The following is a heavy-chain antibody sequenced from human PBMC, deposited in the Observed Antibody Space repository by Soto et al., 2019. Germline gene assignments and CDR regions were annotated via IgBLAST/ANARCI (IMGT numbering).Heavy chain of an antibody. D-gene: IGHD5-12*01. J-gene: IGHJ4*02. Sequence: SVKVSCKASGGTFSSYAISWVRQAPGQGLEWMGGIIPIFGTANYAQKFQGRVTITADESTSTAYMELSSLRSEDTAVYYCARDERDGYNSHLPFDYWGQGTLVTVSS. CDR3: ARDERDGYNSHLPFDY. CDR1: GGTFSSYA. CDR2: IIPIFGTA. V-gene: IGHV1-69*13.